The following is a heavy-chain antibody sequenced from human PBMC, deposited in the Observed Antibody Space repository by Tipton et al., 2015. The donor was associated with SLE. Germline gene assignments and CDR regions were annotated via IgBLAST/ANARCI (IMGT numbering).Heavy chain of an antibody. Sequence: TLSLTCTVSVGSISGYYWSWIRQPPGKGLEWIGEINHSGSTNYNPSLKSRVTISVDTSKNQFSLKLSSVTAADTAVYYCAREAIVIVATIFDYWGLGTLVTVSS. V-gene: IGHV4-34*01. J-gene: IGHJ4*02. CDR1: VGSISGYY. CDR2: INHSGST. D-gene: IGHD5-12*01. CDR3: AREAIVIVATIFDY.